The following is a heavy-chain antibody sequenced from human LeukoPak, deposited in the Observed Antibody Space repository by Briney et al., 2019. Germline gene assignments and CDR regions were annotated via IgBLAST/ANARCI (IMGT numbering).Heavy chain of an antibody. CDR1: GFTFSNAW. J-gene: IGHJ4*02. CDR2: IKSKTDGGTT. V-gene: IGHV3-15*01. D-gene: IGHD3-3*01. CDR3: TTAAYDFWSGYYNYYFDY. Sequence: GGSLRLSCAASGFTFSNAWMSWVRQAPGKGLEWVGRIKSKTDGGTTDYAAPVKGRFTIPRDDSKNTLYLQMNSLKTEDTAVYCCTTAAYDFWSGYYNYYFDYWGQGTLVTVSS.